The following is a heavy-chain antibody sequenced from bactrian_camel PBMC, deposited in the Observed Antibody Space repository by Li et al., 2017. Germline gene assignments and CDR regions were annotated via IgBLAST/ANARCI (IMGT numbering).Heavy chain of an antibody. CDR2: IYTGGGDG. V-gene: IGHV3S1*01. CDR3: AADRARWAVGSCGLNDYHY. J-gene: IGHJ4*01. CDR1: RRPNY. D-gene: IGHD5*01. Sequence: HVQLVESGGGTVQAGGSLRLSCTYTRRPNYVTWFRQGPGNGREGVAGIYTGGGDGHYADAVKGRFTISHDNARNTLFLQMGDLKSEDTALYYCAADRARWAVGSCGLNDYHYWGQGTQVTVS.